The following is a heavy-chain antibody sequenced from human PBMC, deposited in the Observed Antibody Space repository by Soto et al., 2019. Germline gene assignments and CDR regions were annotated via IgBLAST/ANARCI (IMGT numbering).Heavy chain of an antibody. CDR2: IYYSGST. J-gene: IGHJ4*02. D-gene: IGHD6-19*01. V-gene: IGHV4-59*01. CDR3: ARTSSGWTFDY. CDR1: GGSISSYY. Sequence: NPSETLALTCTVSGGSISSYYWSWIRQPPGKGLEWIGYIYYSGSTNYNPSLKSRVTISQDTSKNQFSLNLISVTAADTAVYYCARTSSGWTFDYWGQGTLVTVSS.